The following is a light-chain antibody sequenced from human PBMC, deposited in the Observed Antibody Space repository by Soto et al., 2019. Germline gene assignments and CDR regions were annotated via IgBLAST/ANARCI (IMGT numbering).Light chain of an antibody. Sequence: EIVLTQSPGTLSLSPGERATLSCRASQSVRSSYLAWYQQKPGQAPRLLIFGASSRATGIPERFSGSGSGTDFTLTISRLEPEDFAVYYCQQYGSSPITFGQGTRLEIK. V-gene: IGKV3-20*01. J-gene: IGKJ5*01. CDR2: GAS. CDR3: QQYGSSPIT. CDR1: QSVRSSY.